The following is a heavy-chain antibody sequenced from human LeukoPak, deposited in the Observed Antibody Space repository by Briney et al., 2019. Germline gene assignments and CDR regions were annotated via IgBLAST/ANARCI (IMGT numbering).Heavy chain of an antibody. CDR3: ARPDIGMADLDY. V-gene: IGHV1-2*02. J-gene: IGHJ4*02. D-gene: IGHD6-19*01. CDR2: INPKSGGT. CDR1: GYTFTGYY. Sequence: ASVKVSCKASGYTFTGYYMHWVRQAPGQGLEWMGWINPKSGGTSYAQKFQGRVTMTRDTSISTAYMELNRLRSDDTAVYYCARPDIGMADLDYWGQGTLVTVSS.